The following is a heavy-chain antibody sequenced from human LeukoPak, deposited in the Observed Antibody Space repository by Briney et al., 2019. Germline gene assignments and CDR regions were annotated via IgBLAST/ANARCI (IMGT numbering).Heavy chain of an antibody. CDR2: ISKDGSIK. CDR3: VREQTIMAAAGLDY. V-gene: IGHV3-30*01. J-gene: IGHJ4*02. CDR1: GFTFSSHA. D-gene: IGHD6-13*01. Sequence: GGSLRLSCAASGFTFSSHAMPWVRQAPGKGLEWVGIISKDGSIKYYADSMKGRLTMSRDNSRNTLYLQMNSLRAEDTSIYYCVREQTIMAAAGLDYWGQGTLVTVSS.